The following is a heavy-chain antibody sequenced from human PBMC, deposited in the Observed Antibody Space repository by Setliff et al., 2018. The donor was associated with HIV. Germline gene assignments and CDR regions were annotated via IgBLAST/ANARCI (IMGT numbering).Heavy chain of an antibody. J-gene: IGHJ6*03. CDR3: ARHSSGWLMAFYMYV. CDR2: IYYSVST. CDR1: GGSISSSSYY. Sequence: SETLSLTCTVSGGSISSSSYYWGWIRHPPGKGLEWIGSIYYSVSTYYNPSLKSRVTISVDTSKTQFSLKLSSVTAADTAVYYCARHSSGWLMAFYMYVWGKGTTVTVSS. D-gene: IGHD3-22*01. V-gene: IGHV4-39*01.